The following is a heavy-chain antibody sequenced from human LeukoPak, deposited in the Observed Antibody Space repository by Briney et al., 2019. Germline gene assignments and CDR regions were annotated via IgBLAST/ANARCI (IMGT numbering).Heavy chain of an antibody. D-gene: IGHD6-13*01. V-gene: IGHV4-34*01. J-gene: IGHJ4*02. CDR3: ARGRGYQDY. CDR1: GGSISSYY. CDR2: INHSGST. Sequence: SETLSLTCTVSGGSISSYYWSWIRQPPGKGLEWIGEINHSGSTNYNPSLKSRVTISVDTSKNQFSLKLSSVTAADTAVYYCARGRGYQDYWGQGTLVTVSS.